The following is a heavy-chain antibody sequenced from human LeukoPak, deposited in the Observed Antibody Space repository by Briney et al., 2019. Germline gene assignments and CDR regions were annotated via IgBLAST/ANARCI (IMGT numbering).Heavy chain of an antibody. CDR2: IYTSGST. Sequence: PSETLSLTCIVSGGSISSYYWSWIRQPAGKGREWIGRIYTSGSTNYNPSLKSRVTMSVDTSKSQFSLKLSSVTAADTAVYYCARDQWSGDAFDIWGQGTMVTVSS. J-gene: IGHJ3*02. CDR3: ARDQWSGDAFDI. V-gene: IGHV4-4*07. CDR1: GGSISSYY. D-gene: IGHD3-10*02.